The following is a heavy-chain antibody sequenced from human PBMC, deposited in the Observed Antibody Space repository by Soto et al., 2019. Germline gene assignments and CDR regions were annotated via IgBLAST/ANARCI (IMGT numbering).Heavy chain of an antibody. Sequence: ASVKVSCKASGYTFTGYYMHWVRQAPGQGLEWMGWINPNSGGTNYAQKFQGWVTMTRDTSISTAYMELSRLRSDDTAVYYGARAPQPLLYCSGGICFDNWFDPWGQGTLVTVSS. CDR1: GYTFTGYY. V-gene: IGHV1-2*04. CDR3: ARAPQPLLYCSGGICFDNWFDP. J-gene: IGHJ5*02. D-gene: IGHD2-15*01. CDR2: INPNSGGT.